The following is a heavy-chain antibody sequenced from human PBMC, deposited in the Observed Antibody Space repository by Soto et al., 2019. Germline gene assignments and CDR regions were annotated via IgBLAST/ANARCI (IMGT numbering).Heavy chain of an antibody. CDR1: SGSISSSNW. J-gene: IGHJ6*03. Sequence: QVQLQESGPGLVKPSGTLSLTCAVSSGSISSSNWWSWVRQPPGKGLEWIGEIYHSGSTNYNPSLKSRVTISVDKSKNQFSLRLSSATAADTAVYYCARVVRGQLLSYYYMDVWGKGTTVTVSS. CDR2: IYHSGST. D-gene: IGHD2-2*01. CDR3: ARVVRGQLLSYYYMDV. V-gene: IGHV4-4*02.